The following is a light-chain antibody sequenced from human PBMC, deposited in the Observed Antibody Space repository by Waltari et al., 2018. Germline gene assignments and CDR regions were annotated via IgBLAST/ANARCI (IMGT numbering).Light chain of an antibody. J-gene: IGKJ1*01. Sequence: DIQMTQSPSSLSASIGDRVTITCRASQSVGKYLTWYQQKVGKAPKLLIFSASTLQSGVSSSVSGSGSGTVFTLTINSLQPEDFATYYCQQSYTTQGFGQGTKVEVK. CDR2: SAS. CDR3: QQSYTTQG. V-gene: IGKV1-39*01. CDR1: QSVGKY.